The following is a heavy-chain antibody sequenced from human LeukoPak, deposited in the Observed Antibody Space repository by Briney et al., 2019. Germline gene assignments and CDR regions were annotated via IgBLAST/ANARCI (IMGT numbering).Heavy chain of an antibody. V-gene: IGHV1-8*01. CDR3: ARGKVILTGYRSRYDY. CDR1: GYTFTSYD. Sequence: ASVKVSCNASGYTFTSYDINWVRQATGQGLEWMGWMNPNSGNTGYAQKFQGRVTMTRNTSISTAYMELSSLRSEDTAVYYCARGKVILTGYRSRYDYWGQGTLVTVSS. CDR2: MNPNSGNT. D-gene: IGHD3-9*01. J-gene: IGHJ4*02.